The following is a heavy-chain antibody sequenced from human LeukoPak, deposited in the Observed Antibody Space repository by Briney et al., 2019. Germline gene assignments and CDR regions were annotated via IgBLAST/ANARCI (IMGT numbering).Heavy chain of an antibody. Sequence: GASVKVSCKASGYTFTGYYIHWVRQAPGQGLEWMGWINPNSGGTNYAQKFQGRVTMTRDTSISTAYMELSRLRSDDTAVYYCARVVGATNWFDPWGQGTLVTVSS. D-gene: IGHD1-26*01. CDR2: INPNSGGT. CDR3: ARVVGATNWFDP. V-gene: IGHV1-2*02. J-gene: IGHJ5*02. CDR1: GYTFTGYY.